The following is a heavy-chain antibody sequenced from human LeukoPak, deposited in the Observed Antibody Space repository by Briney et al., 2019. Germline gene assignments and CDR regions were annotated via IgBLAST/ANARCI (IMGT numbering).Heavy chain of an antibody. D-gene: IGHD2-15*01. CDR3: ARPPLGYCSGGSCSFDP. J-gene: IGHJ5*02. Sequence: GGSLRLSCTASGFTFTNYWMNWVRQAPGKGLEWVATIRQDGSQTYYVDSVKGRFTISRDNAKNSLYLQMSSLRGEDTAVYYCARPPLGYCSGGSCSFDPWGQGTLVTVSS. CDR1: GFTFTNYW. V-gene: IGHV3-7*01. CDR2: IRQDGSQT.